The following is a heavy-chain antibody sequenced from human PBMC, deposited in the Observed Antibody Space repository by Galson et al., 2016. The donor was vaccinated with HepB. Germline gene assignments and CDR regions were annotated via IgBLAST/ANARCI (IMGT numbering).Heavy chain of an antibody. V-gene: IGHV3-30*09. Sequence: SLRLSCAASGFTFSSYAMHWVRQAPGKGLEWVTFISYDGNNKYYAESVKGRFAISRDKSKNTVYLQMNSLRAEDTAVYYCAKDVGLYGFLDYWGQGTVVTVSS. CDR2: ISYDGNNK. CDR3: AKDVGLYGFLDY. D-gene: IGHD3-10*01. J-gene: IGHJ4*02. CDR1: GFTFSSYA.